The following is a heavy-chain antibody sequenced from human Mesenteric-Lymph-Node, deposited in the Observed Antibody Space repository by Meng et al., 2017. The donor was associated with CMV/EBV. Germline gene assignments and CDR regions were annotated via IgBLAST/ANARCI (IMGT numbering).Heavy chain of an antibody. D-gene: IGHD3-3*01. J-gene: IGHJ6*02. CDR2: IAAGGGANT. CDR3: ARAPIRFWGGQYYGMDV. CDR1: GFTFSNFA. V-gene: IGHV3-23*01. Sequence: GESLKISCAASGFTFSNFAMTWVRRAPGKGLEWVSLIAAGGGANTYYAESVNGRFTVSGDTSKDTVDLKMSSLSGEDTAVYYCARAPIRFWGGQYYGMDVWGQGTTVTVSS.